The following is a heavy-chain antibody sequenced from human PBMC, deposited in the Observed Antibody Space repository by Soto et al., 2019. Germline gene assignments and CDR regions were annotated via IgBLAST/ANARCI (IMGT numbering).Heavy chain of an antibody. V-gene: IGHV4-30-2*01. CDR3: ARGPPFN. J-gene: IGHJ4*02. CDR2: IYHSAST. Sequence: TLSLTCAVSGGSITSGGYSWSWIRQPQGKXLEWIXYIYHSASTYXXPSLKSRVTISVDRSKNQFSLKMSYVTAADTAVYYCARGPPFNWGQGTLVNVSS. CDR1: GGSITSGGYS. D-gene: IGHD3-16*01.